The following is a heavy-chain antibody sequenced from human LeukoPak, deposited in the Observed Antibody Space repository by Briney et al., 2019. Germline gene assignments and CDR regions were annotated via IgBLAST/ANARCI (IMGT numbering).Heavy chain of an antibody. CDR2: IKSSGDSI. CDR3: AKGGDYGDYQGN. CDR1: GFTFNRFN. D-gene: IGHD4-17*01. V-gene: IGHV3-48*01. J-gene: IGHJ4*02. Sequence: PGGSLRLSCAASGFTFNRFNMNWVRQAPGKGLEWISYIKSSGDSIYYAASVRGRFTISRDNVKNLLYLQMNSLRAEDTAVHYCAKGGDYGDYQGNWGQGTLVTVSS.